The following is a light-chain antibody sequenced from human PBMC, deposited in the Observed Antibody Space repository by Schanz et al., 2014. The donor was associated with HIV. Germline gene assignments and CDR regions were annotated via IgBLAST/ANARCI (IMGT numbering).Light chain of an antibody. V-gene: IGLV1-40*01. J-gene: IGLJ2*01. CDR3: QSYDTSLNVV. Sequence: QSVLTQPPSMSGAPGQRVTISCTGSSSNIGAGYDVNWYQHLPGTAPKLLIYDNTNRPSGVPDRVSGSKSGTSASLAISGLQADDEGDYYCQSYDTSLNVVFGGGTKLTVL. CDR2: DNT. CDR1: SSNIGAGYD.